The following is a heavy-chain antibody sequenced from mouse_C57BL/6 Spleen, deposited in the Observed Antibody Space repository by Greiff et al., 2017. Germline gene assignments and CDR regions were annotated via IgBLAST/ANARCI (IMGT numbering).Heavy chain of an antibody. CDR3: ARSSNSSYYAMDY. CDR1: GYTFTDYY. V-gene: IGHV1-19*01. Sequence: VQLKESGPVLVKPGASVKMSCKASGYTFTDYYMNWVKQSHGKSLEWIGVINPYNGGTSYNQKFKGKATLTVDKSSSTAYMELNSLTSEDSAVYYCARSSNSSYYAMDYWGQGTSVTVSS. J-gene: IGHJ4*01. CDR2: INPYNGGT. D-gene: IGHD2-5*01.